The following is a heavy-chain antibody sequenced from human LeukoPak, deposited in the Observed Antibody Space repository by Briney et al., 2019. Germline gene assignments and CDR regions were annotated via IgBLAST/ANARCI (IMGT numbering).Heavy chain of an antibody. D-gene: IGHD6-13*01. V-gene: IGHV3-74*01. J-gene: IGHJ4*02. CDR2: INTDGSST. CDR3: AKDILAAGLFFDY. CDR1: GFTFSTYW. Sequence: GGSLRLSFAASGFTFSTYWMHWVRQAPGKGLVWVSRINTDGSSTSYADSVKGRFTISRDNAKNTLYLQMNSLRAEDTAVYYCAKDILAAGLFFDYWGQGALVTVSS.